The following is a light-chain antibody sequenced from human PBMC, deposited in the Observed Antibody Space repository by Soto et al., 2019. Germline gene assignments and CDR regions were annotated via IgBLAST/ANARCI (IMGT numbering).Light chain of an antibody. J-gene: IGLJ3*02. V-gene: IGLV6-57*03. CDR3: QSYDSSNPWV. CDR2: EDN. Sequence: NFLLTQPHSVSESPGKTVTISCTRSSGSIASNYVQWYQQRPGSAPTTVIYEDNQRPSGVPDRFSGSIDSSSNSASLTISGLKTEDEADYYCQSYDSSNPWVFGGGTQLTLL. CDR1: SGSIASNY.